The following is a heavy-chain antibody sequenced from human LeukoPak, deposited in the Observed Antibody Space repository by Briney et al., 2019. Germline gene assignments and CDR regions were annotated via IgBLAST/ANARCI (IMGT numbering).Heavy chain of an antibody. CDR1: GYSISSGYY. V-gene: IGHV4-38-2*02. J-gene: IGHJ4*02. CDR3: ARDGDIVVVVAGQDFDY. Sequence: SETLSLTCAVSGYSISSGYYWGWIRQPPGKGLEWIGSIYHSGSTYYNPSLKSRVTISVDTSKNQFSLKLSSVTAADTAVYYCARDGDIVVVVAGQDFDYWGQGTLVTVSS. CDR2: IYHSGST. D-gene: IGHD2-15*01.